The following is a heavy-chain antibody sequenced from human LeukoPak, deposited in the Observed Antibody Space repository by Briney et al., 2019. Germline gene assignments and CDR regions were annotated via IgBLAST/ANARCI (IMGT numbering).Heavy chain of an antibody. CDR1: GFTFSSHG. CDR2: IWYDGSNK. D-gene: IGHD3-10*01. Sequence: PGGSLRLSCAASGFTFSSHGMHWVRQAPGKGLEWVAVIWYDGSNKYYADSVKGRFTISRDNSKNTLYLQMNSLRAEDTAVYYCARGCREVSGGYKDYWGQGTLVTVSS. J-gene: IGHJ4*02. CDR3: ARGCREVSGGYKDY. V-gene: IGHV3-33*01.